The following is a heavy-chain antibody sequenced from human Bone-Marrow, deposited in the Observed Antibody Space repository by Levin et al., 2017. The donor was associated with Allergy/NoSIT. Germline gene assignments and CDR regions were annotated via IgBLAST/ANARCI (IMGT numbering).Heavy chain of an antibody. V-gene: IGHV1-2*02. CDR1: GYTFTGYY. CDR2: INPNSGGT. D-gene: IGHD3-22*01. J-gene: IGHJ3*02. Sequence: ASVKVSCKASGYTFTGYYMHWVRQAPGQGLEWMGWINPNSGGTNYAQKFQGRVTMTRDTSISTAYMELSRLRSDDTAVYYCAREGDTMIVVVHDAFDIWGQGTMVTVSS. CDR3: AREGDTMIVVVHDAFDI.